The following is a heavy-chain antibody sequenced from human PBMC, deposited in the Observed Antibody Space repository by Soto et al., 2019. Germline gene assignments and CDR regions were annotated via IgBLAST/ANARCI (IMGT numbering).Heavy chain of an antibody. V-gene: IGHV3-53*01. Sequence: EVQLVESGGGLIQPGGSLRLSCAASGFTVSSTYMSWVRQAPGKGLEWVSVIYSGGSTFYADSVKGRFTSSRDNSKNTLYLHMNSLRAEDTAVYYCAKLYSGSSPLQYWGQGTLVTVSS. J-gene: IGHJ4*02. CDR3: AKLYSGSSPLQY. D-gene: IGHD1-26*01. CDR1: GFTVSSTY. CDR2: IYSGGST.